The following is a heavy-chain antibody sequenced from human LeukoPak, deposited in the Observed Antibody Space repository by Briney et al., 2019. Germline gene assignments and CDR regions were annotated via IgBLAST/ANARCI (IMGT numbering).Heavy chain of an antibody. CDR3: VRDNHYYMDV. Sequence: GRSLRLSCAASGFTFSSYAMHWVRQAPGKGLEWVAVISYDGSNKYYADSVKGRFTISRDNSKNTLYLQMNSLRAEDTAVYYCVRDNHYYMDVWGKGTTVTVSS. CDR2: ISYDGSNK. D-gene: IGHD1-14*01. J-gene: IGHJ6*03. CDR1: GFTFSSYA. V-gene: IGHV3-30*04.